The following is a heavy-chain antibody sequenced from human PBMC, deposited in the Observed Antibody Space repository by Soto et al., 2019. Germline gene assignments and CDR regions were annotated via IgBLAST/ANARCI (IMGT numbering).Heavy chain of an antibody. V-gene: IGHV4-31*03. D-gene: IGHD3-22*01. CDR1: GGSISSGGYY. Sequence: SETLSLTCTVSGGSISSGGYYWSWIRQHPGKGLEWIGYIYYSGSTYYNPSLKSRVTISVDTSKNQFSLKLSSVTAADTAVYYCARDAYYDSSGFDYYYYYGMDVWGQGTTVTVSS. CDR2: IYYSGST. J-gene: IGHJ6*02. CDR3: ARDAYYDSSGFDYYYYYGMDV.